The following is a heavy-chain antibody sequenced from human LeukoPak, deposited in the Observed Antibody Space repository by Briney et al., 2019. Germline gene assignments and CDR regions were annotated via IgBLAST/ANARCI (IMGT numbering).Heavy chain of an antibody. CDR1: GFTFDDYA. V-gene: IGHV3-43*02. J-gene: IGHJ4*02. D-gene: IGHD3-22*01. CDR2: ISGDSGST. Sequence: PGGSLRLSCAASGFTFDDYAMHWVRQAPGKGLEWVSFISGDSGSTYYADSVKGRFTISRDNSKNSLYLQMNSLRTEDTGLYYCAKDSYDSSGYYLPDFDYWGQGTLVTVSS. CDR3: AKDSYDSSGYYLPDFDY.